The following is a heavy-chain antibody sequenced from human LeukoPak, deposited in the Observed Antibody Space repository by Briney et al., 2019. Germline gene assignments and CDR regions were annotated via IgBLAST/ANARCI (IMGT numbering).Heavy chain of an antibody. CDR2: ISSSSSTI. Sequence: PGGSLRLPCVASGFAFTTYSLNWVRQAPGKGLEWVSYISSSSSTIYYADSVKGRFTISRDNAKNSLYLQMNSLRAEDTAVYYCAKDGGLWVSAHWGDSWGRGTLVTVSS. CDR3: AKDGGLWVSAHWGDS. D-gene: IGHD7-27*01. CDR1: GFAFTTYS. V-gene: IGHV3-48*01. J-gene: IGHJ4*02.